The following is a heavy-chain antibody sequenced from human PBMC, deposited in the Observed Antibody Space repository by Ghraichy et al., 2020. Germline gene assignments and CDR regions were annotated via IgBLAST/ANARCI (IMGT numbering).Heavy chain of an antibody. D-gene: IGHD5-24*01. CDR1: GLAFGTHW. CDR3: ASDVA. CDR2: ITSDERHT. V-gene: IGHV3-74*01. J-gene: IGHJ4*02. Sequence: GVLNISCAASGLAFGTHWMHWIRQVPGKGLVWVSLITSDERHTNYADFVQGRFTISRDSAKNTLFLQLNSRREEDTAIYYCASDVAWGQGTLVTVSS.